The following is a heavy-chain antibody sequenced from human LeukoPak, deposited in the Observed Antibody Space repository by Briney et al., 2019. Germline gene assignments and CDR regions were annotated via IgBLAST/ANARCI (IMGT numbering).Heavy chain of an antibody. V-gene: IGHV3-7*01. D-gene: IGHD3-10*01. CDR3: ARDFGRVGRITRGMDV. CDR1: GFTFSSYW. J-gene: IGHJ6*02. CDR2: IKQDGSEK. Sequence: QPGGSLRLSCATSGFTFSSYWMSWVRQAPGKGLEWVANIKQDGSEKYYVDSVKGRFIISRDNAKNSLYLQMNSLRAEDTAVYYCARDFGRVGRITRGMDVWGQGTTVTVS.